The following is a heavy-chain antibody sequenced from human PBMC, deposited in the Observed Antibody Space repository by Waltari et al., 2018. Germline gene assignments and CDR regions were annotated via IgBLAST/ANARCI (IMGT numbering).Heavy chain of an antibody. J-gene: IGHJ3*02. V-gene: IGHV4-39*07. CDR2: IYYSGST. CDR1: GGSISSSSYY. Sequence: QLQLQESGPGLVKPSETLSLTCTVSGGSISSSSYYWGWIRQPPGKGLEWIGSIYYSGSTYYNPSLKSRVTISVDTSKNQFSLKLSSVTAADTAVYYCAREQEIIVTPQGAFDIWGQGTMVTVSS. D-gene: IGHD1-26*01. CDR3: AREQEIIVTPQGAFDI.